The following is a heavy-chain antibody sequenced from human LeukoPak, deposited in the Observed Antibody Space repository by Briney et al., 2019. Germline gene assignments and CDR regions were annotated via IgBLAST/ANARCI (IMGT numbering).Heavy chain of an antibody. J-gene: IGHJ4*02. CDR3: ASTTSEAAAGSFDY. V-gene: IGHV4-59*12. D-gene: IGHD6-13*01. CDR1: GGSISSYY. Sequence: SETLSLTCTVSGGSISSYYWSWIRQPPGKGLEWIGYIYYGGSTNYNPSLKSRVTISVDTSKNQFSLKLSSVTAADTAVYYCASTTSEAAAGSFDYWGQGTLVTVSS. CDR2: IYYGGST.